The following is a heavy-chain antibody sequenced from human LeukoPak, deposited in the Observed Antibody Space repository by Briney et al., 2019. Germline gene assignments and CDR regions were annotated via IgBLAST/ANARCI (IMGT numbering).Heavy chain of an antibody. CDR1: GYTCSSYW. D-gene: IGHD4-17*01. Sequence: GGSLRLSCAASGYTCSSYWMSWVRQAPGKGLEWVANIKQDGSEKYYVDSVKGRFTISRDNAKNSLYLQMNSLRAEDTAVYYCASLGGTTTSDYWGQGTLVTVSS. CDR3: ASLGGTTTSDY. V-gene: IGHV3-7*02. CDR2: IKQDGSEK. J-gene: IGHJ4*02.